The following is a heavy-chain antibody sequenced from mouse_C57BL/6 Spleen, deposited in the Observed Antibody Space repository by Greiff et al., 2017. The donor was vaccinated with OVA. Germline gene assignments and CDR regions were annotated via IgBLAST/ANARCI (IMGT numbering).Heavy chain of an antibody. V-gene: IGHV1-19*01. J-gene: IGHJ1*03. CDR2: INPYNGGT. D-gene: IGHD2-1*01. Sequence: EVQLVESGPVLVKPGASVKMSCKASGYTFTDYYMNWVKQSHGKSLEWIGVINPYNGGTSYNQKFKGKATLTVDKSSSTAYMELNSLTSEDSAVYYCARSRTYGNYGDWYFDVWGTGTTVTVSS. CDR3: ARSRTYGNYGDWYFDV. CDR1: GYTFTDYY.